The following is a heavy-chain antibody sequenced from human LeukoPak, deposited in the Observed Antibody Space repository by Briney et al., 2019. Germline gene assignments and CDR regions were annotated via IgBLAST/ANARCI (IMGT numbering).Heavy chain of an antibody. CDR2: MNPNSGNT. D-gene: IGHD3-10*01. Sequence: GASVKVSCKASGYTFTSYDIHWVRQATGQGLEWMGWMNPNSGNTGYAQKFQGRVTMTRNTSINTAYMELSSLRSEDTAVFYCARGSSGTYHGSYNWFDPWGQGTLVTVSS. CDR1: GYTFTSYD. CDR3: ARGSSGTYHGSYNWFDP. V-gene: IGHV1-8*01. J-gene: IGHJ5*02.